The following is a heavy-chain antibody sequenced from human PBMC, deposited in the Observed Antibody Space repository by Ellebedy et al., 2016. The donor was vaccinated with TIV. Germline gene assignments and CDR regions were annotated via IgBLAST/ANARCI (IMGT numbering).Heavy chain of an antibody. D-gene: IGHD1-14*01. J-gene: IGHJ3*02. V-gene: IGHV1-18*01. CDR2: ISTSYGDT. CDR1: GYTFTTYS. Sequence: ASVKVSXXASGYTFTTYSITWVRQAPGQGLEWMAWISTSYGDTTYAQKLQDRVTLTTDTSTSTVYMEMRSLTSYDTAVYYCARGTGSGDAFHIWGQGTMVTVSS. CDR3: ARGTGSGDAFHI.